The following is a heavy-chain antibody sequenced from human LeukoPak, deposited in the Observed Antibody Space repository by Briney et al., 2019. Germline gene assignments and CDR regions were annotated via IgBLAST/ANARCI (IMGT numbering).Heavy chain of an antibody. CDR2: IYGGGST. D-gene: IGHD3-10*01. J-gene: IGHJ6*02. V-gene: IGHV3-53*01. CDR1: GLSVSSNF. CDR3: ARGVSGGLDV. Sequence: GGSLRLSCAATGLSVSSNFMSWVRQAPGKGLEWVSVIYGGGSTYYADSVKGRFTISRDTPKNTLHLQMNSLRVEDTAVYYCARGVSGGLDVWGQGTTVTVSS.